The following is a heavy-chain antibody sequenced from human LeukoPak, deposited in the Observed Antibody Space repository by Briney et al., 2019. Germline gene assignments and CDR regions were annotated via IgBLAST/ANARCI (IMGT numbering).Heavy chain of an antibody. V-gene: IGHV3-23*01. Sequence: GGSLRLTCAASGFTFSSYAMSWVRQAPGKGLEWVSAISGSGGSTYYADSVKGRFTISRDNSKNTLYLQMNSLRAEDTAVYYCAKLFEGRSSPLDYWGQGTLVTVSS. CDR2: ISGSGGST. D-gene: IGHD6-6*01. J-gene: IGHJ4*02. CDR3: AKLFEGRSSPLDY. CDR1: GFTFSSYA.